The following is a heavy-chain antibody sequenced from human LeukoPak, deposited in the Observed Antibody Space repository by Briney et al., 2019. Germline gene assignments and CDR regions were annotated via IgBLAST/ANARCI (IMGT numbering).Heavy chain of an antibody. J-gene: IGHJ2*01. Sequence: GASVKVSCKASGYTFTDYYMHWVRQAPGQGLEWMGWINPNSGGTNYAQRFQGRVTMTRDTSITTAYMELSRLRSDDTAVYYCASPWGRWFGELIWYFDLWGRGTLVTVSS. CDR3: ASPWGRWFGELIWYFDL. CDR1: GYTFTDYY. V-gene: IGHV1-2*02. D-gene: IGHD3-10*01. CDR2: INPNSGGT.